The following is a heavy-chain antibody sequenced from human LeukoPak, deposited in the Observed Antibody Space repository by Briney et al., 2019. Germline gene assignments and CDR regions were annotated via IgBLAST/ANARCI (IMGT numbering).Heavy chain of an antibody. Sequence: PGGSLRLSCAASGFTFSRYNMNWVGQAPGKGLEWVSSISTSSSYIYYADSVKGRFTISRHNAKNSLYLQMNSLRAEDTAVYYCARDRLVTPWGNWFDPWGQGTLVTVSS. D-gene: IGHD2-21*02. V-gene: IGHV3-21*01. CDR3: ARDRLVTPWGNWFDP. CDR1: GFTFSRYN. CDR2: ISTSSSYI. J-gene: IGHJ5*02.